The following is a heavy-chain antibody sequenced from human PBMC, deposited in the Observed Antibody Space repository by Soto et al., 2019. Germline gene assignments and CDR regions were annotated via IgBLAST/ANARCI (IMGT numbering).Heavy chain of an antibody. J-gene: IGHJ4*02. V-gene: IGHV3-23*01. CDR3: AKHFDRGCPDY. CDR2: IGNSGGST. D-gene: IGHD6-19*01. CDR1: GFTFSSYA. Sequence: EVQLLESGGGLVQPGGSLRLSCAASGFTFSSYALSWVRQAPGKGLEWVSIIGNSGGSTFYADSVKGRCTISRDNSKNTLYLQMNNLRAEDTAVYYCAKHFDRGCPDYWGQGTLVTVSS.